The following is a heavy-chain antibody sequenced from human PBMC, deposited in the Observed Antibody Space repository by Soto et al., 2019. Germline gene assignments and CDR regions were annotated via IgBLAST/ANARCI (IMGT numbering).Heavy chain of an antibody. CDR3: ARLDRKLTTYYYDSSGYNY. CDR1: GYTFTSYG. V-gene: IGHV1-18*04. CDR2: ISAYNGNT. Sequence: ASVKVSCKASGYTFTSYGISWVRQAPGQGLEWMGWISAYNGNTNYAQKLQGRVTMATDTSTSTAYMELRSLRSDDTAVYYCARLDRKLTTYYYDSSGYNYWGQGTLVTVSS. D-gene: IGHD3-22*01. J-gene: IGHJ4*02.